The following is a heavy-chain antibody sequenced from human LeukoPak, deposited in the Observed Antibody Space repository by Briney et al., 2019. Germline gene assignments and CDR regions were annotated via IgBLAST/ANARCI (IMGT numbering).Heavy chain of an antibody. J-gene: IGHJ4*02. D-gene: IGHD2-15*01. CDR1: GFTFSSYG. V-gene: IGHV3-30*03. CDR3: AREAGVAPRGYFDY. CDR2: ISYDGSNK. Sequence: PGGSLRLPCAASGFTFSSYGMHWVRQAPGKGLEWVAVISYDGSNKYYADSVKGRFTISRDNSKNTLYLQMNSLRAEDTAVYYCAREAGVAPRGYFDYWGQGTLVTVSS.